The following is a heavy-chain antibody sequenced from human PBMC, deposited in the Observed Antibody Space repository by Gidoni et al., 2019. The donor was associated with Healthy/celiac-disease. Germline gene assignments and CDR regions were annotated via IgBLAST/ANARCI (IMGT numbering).Heavy chain of an antibody. CDR1: GGSFSGYY. CDR3: ARMGYCSSTSCYWANYYYYGMDV. D-gene: IGHD2-2*01. V-gene: IGHV4-34*01. CDR2: IKHSGST. J-gene: IGHJ6*02. Sequence: QVQLQQWGAGLLKPSETLSLTCAVYGGSFSGYYWSWIRQPPGKGLEWIGEIKHSGSTNYNPSLKSRVTISVDTSKNQFSLKLSSVTAADTAVYYCARMGYCSSTSCYWANYYYYGMDVWGQGTTVTVSS.